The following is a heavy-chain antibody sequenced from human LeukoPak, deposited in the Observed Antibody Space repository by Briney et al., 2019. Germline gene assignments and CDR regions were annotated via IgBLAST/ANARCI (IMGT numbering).Heavy chain of an antibody. D-gene: IGHD4-17*01. CDR3: ARGTVTAPDF. J-gene: IGHJ4*02. CDR1: GFTVSSAY. Sequence: GGSLRLSCAASGFTVSSAYMNWVRQAPDKGLEWVSIIYTGGTTYYADSVRGRFTISRYISKNTLYLQMNSLRAEDTAIYYWARGTVTAPDFWGQGTLVTVSS. CDR2: IYTGGTT. V-gene: IGHV3-53*01.